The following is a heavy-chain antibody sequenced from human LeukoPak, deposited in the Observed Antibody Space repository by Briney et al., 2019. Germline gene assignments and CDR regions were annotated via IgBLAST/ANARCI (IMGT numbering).Heavy chain of an antibody. CDR2: IYYSGSA. D-gene: IGHD5-18*01. J-gene: IGHJ5*02. V-gene: IGHV4-59*13. Sequence: NPLETLSLSSSAKGEYSSRDNWCRSRQSPGQELKWIGYIYYSGSANYNPSLKSRVTISVDTSKNQFSLKLSSVTAADTAVYYCARGIQLWFDPWGQGTLVTVSS. CDR3: ARGIQLWFDP. CDR1: GEYSSRDN.